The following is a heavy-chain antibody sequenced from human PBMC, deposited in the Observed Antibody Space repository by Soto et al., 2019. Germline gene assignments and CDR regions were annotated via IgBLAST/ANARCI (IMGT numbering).Heavy chain of an antibody. CDR2: ISGSGGST. CDR1: GFTFSSYA. V-gene: IGHV3-23*01. Sequence: EVQLLESGGGLVQPGGSLRLSCAASGFTFSSYAMSWVRQAPGKVLEWVSAISGSGGSTYYADSVKGRFTISRDNSMNTLYLQMNSLRAEDTAVYYCAKDLHFMTTVTTFFDYWGQGTLVTVSS. J-gene: IGHJ4*02. CDR3: AKDLHFMTTVTTFFDY. D-gene: IGHD4-17*01.